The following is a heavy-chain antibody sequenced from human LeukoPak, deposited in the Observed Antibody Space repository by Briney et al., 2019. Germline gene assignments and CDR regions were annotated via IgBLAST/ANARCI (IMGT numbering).Heavy chain of an antibody. CDR2: TYYSGST. J-gene: IGHJ3*02. D-gene: IGHD4-11*01. V-gene: IGHV4-59*01. Sequence: SETLSLTGTGSGGSISSYYWSWIRQPPGKGWKGMGYTYYSGSTNYNPSLTSRITISEDTTKNQFSLKLSSVTAAATAVYYCARERLGQDAFDIWGQGKMVTVSS. CDR1: GGSISSYY. CDR3: ARERLGQDAFDI.